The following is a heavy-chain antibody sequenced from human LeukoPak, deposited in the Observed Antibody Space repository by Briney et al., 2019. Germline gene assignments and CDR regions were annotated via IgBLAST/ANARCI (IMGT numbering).Heavy chain of an antibody. D-gene: IGHD3-10*01. J-gene: IGHJ4*02. V-gene: IGHV3-30*18. CDR3: AKEGDYGSGSIPFDY. Sequence: PGRSLRLSCAASGFTFSSYGMHWVRQAPGKGLEWVAFISYDGSIICYADSVKGRFTISRDNSENTLYLQMNSLRPEDTAVYYCAKEGDYGSGSIPFDYWGQGTLVAVSS. CDR1: GFTFSSYG. CDR2: ISYDGSII.